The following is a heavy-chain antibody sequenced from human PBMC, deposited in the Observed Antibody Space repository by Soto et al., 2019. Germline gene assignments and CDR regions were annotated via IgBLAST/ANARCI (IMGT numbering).Heavy chain of an antibody. CDR3: AKGDSTTHGDSFDI. J-gene: IGHJ3*02. D-gene: IGHD6-13*01. CDR2: VYHSGRT. CDR1: GGSISFYN. V-gene: IGHV4-59*01. Sequence: SETLSLTCSVSGGSISFYNWNWIRQSPEKGLEWIGYVYHSGRTNCNPSLKSRVTISVDTSKNQFSLQLSAVTAADTAVYYCAKGDSTTHGDSFDIWGQGTMVTVSS.